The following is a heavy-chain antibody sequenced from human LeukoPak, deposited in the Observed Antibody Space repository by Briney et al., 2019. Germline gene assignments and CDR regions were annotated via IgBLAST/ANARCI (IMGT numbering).Heavy chain of an antibody. CDR1: GYTFTSYD. CDR2: MNPNSGNT. Sequence: GASVKVSCKASGYTFTSYDINWVRQATGQGLEWMGWMNPNSGNTGYAQKFQGRVTITRNTSISTAYMELSSLRSEDTAVYYCARAQFQQLADYYYYMDVWGKGTTVTVSS. CDR3: ARAQFQQLADYYYYMDV. D-gene: IGHD6-13*01. V-gene: IGHV1-8*03. J-gene: IGHJ6*03.